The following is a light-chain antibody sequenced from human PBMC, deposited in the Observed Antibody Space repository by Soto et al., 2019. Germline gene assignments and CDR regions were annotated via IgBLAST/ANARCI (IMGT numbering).Light chain of an antibody. CDR3: QQSYSTPLT. CDR1: QSISSY. J-gene: IGKJ4*01. V-gene: IGKV1-39*01. CDR2: AAS. Sequence: DIQMTQSPSSLSASVGDRVTITCRASQSISSYLNWYQQKPGKAPKLLIYAASSLQSGVPSRFSRSGSGTSFTLTITSLQPEDFATYYCQQSYSTPLTFGGGTKVEIK.